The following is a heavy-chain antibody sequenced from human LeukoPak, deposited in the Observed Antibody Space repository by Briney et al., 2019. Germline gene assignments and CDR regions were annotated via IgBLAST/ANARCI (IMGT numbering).Heavy chain of an antibody. CDR2: IYHSGST. CDR3: AREYDGVVDY. V-gene: IGHV4-30-2*01. D-gene: IGHD3-3*01. CDR1: GGSISSGGYS. Sequence: PSETLSLTCAVSGGSISSGGYSWSWIRQPPGKGLEWIGYIYHSGSTYYNPSLKSRVTISVDRSKNQFSLKLSSVTAADTAVYYCAREYDGVVDYWGQGTLVTVSS. J-gene: IGHJ4*02.